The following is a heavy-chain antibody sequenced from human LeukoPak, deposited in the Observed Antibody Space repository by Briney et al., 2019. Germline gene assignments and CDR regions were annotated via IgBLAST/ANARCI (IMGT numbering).Heavy chain of an antibody. CDR3: ARDVRGYYYDSSGSRGGAWFDP. Sequence: PSETLSLTCTVSGGSISSGSYYWSWIRQPAGKGLEWIVRIYTSGSINYNPSLKSRVTISVDTSKNQFSLKLSSVTAADTAVYYCARDVRGYYYDSSGSRGGAWFDPWGQGTLVTVSS. V-gene: IGHV4-61*02. J-gene: IGHJ5*02. D-gene: IGHD3-22*01. CDR1: GGSISSGSYY. CDR2: IYTSGSI.